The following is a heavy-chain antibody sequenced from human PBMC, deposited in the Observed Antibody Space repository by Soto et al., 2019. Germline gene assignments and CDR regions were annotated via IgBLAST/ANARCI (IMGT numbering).Heavy chain of an antibody. CDR2: ISYDGSNK. V-gene: IGHV3-30*14. Sequence: QVQLVESGGGVVQPGRSLRLSCAASGFTFSSYAMHWVRQAPGKGLEWVAVISYDGSNKYYADSVKGRFTISRDNSKNTLYLQMNSLRAEETAVYYCARPRARYYYYGMDVGGQVTTVTVSS. CDR1: GFTFSSYA. J-gene: IGHJ6*02. CDR3: ARPRARYYYYGMDV.